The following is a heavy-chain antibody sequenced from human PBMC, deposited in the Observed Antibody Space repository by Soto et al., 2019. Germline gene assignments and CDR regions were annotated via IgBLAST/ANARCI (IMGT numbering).Heavy chain of an antibody. J-gene: IGHJ6*02. CDR2: INPSSGRT. Sequence: QVQLVQSGAEVKKPGASGRVSCKASGYTFTSYSMHWVRQAPGQGLEWMGIINPSSGRTSYAQNFQGRVTMTSDTSTSIVYMEMSSLKSEDTAVYYCARDHNFGFILYAMDVWGQGTTVTVSS. D-gene: IGHD2-15*01. CDR3: ARDHNFGFILYAMDV. V-gene: IGHV1-46*01. CDR1: GYTFTSYS.